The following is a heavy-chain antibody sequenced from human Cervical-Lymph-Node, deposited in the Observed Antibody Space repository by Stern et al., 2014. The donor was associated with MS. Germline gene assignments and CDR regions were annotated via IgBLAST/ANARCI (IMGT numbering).Heavy chain of an antibody. CDR1: GFTFSSSW. CDR2: INSEGSTT. D-gene: IGHD1-26*01. V-gene: IGHV3-74*02. J-gene: IGHJ4*02. CDR3: ATFASGLMGGINY. Sequence: EVQLVESGGGLVQPGGSLRLSCAASGFTFSSSWMHWVRQGPGKGLVWVSRINSEGSTTNYTDSVKGRFTVSRDNAESTLYLQMNSLRAEDTAVYYCATFASGLMGGINYWGQGTLVTVSS.